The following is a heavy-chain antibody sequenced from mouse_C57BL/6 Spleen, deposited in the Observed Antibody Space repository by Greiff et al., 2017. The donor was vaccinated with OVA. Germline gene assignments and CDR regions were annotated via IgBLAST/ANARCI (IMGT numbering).Heavy chain of an antibody. Sequence: ESGPGLVKPSQSLSLTCSVTGYSITSGYYWNWIRQFPGNKPEWMGYISYDGSNNYNPSLKNRISITRDTSKNQFFLKLNSVTTEDTATYYCARGEGLWYFDVWGTGTTVPVSS. CDR3: ARGEGLWYFDV. V-gene: IGHV3-6*01. CDR2: ISYDGSN. J-gene: IGHJ1*03. CDR1: GYSITSGYY.